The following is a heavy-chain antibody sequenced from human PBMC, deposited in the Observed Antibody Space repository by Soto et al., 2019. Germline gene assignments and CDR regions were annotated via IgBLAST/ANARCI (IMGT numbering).Heavy chain of an antibody. D-gene: IGHD3-22*01. CDR1: GFTFSSYA. J-gene: IGHJ4*02. V-gene: IGHV3-23*01. CDR2: ISGSGGST. Sequence: EVQLLESGGGLVQPGGSLRLSCAASGFTFSSYAMSWVRQAPGKGLEWVSAISGSGGSTYYADSVKGRFTISRDNSKNTLYLQMNSLRAEDMAVYYCAKVKVVITTHFDYWGQGTLVTVSS. CDR3: AKVKVVITTHFDY.